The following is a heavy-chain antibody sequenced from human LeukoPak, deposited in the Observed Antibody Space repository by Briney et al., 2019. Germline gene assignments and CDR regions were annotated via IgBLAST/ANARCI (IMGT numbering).Heavy chain of an antibody. J-gene: IGHJ3*01. CDR2: ISYVGTT. D-gene: IGHD4-17*01. Sequence: SETLSLTCAVSDDSFSSHYWTWIRQPPGKGLEWIGYISYVGTTNYNPSLKSRVTISIDTSKNQFSLKLSSVTAADTAVYYCARDLVTVTKGFDFWGQGTMVSVSS. CDR3: ARDLVTVTKGFDF. CDR1: DDSFSSHY. V-gene: IGHV4-59*11.